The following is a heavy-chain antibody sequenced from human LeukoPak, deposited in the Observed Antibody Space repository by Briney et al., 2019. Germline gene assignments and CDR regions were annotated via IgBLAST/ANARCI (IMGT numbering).Heavy chain of an antibody. Sequence: PGGSLRLSCAASGFTFSSYGMRWVRQAPGKGLEWVAFIRYDGSNKYYADSVKGRFTISRDNSKNTLYLQMNSLRAEDTAVYYCGKERDTAMVTIDYWGQGTLVTVSS. J-gene: IGHJ4*02. CDR1: GFTFSSYG. V-gene: IGHV3-30*02. CDR3: GKERDTAMVTIDY. CDR2: IRYDGSNK. D-gene: IGHD5-18*01.